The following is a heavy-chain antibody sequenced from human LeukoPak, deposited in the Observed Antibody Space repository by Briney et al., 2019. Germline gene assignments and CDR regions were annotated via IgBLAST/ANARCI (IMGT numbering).Heavy chain of an antibody. V-gene: IGHV1-8*03. CDR2: MNPNSGHT. CDR1: GYTFTTYD. CDR3: ARAVAVRGMRGFDY. J-gene: IGHJ4*02. Sequence: ASVKVSCKASGYTFTTYDINWVRQATGQGLEWMGWMNPNSGHTGYAQRFQGRVTITMNTSISTAYMELNSLRSEDTAVYYCARAVAVRGMRGFDYWGQGTLVTVSS. D-gene: IGHD3-10*01.